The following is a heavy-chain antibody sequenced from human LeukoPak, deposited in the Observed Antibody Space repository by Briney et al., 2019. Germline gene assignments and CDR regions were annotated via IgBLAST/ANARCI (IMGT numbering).Heavy chain of an antibody. J-gene: IGHJ4*02. V-gene: IGHV3-30-3*01. CDR3: ARDSGYSYGTFDY. CDR2: ISYDGSDK. CDR1: GFTFSSYA. D-gene: IGHD5-18*01. Sequence: GGSLRFSCAASGFTFSSYAMHWVRQAPGKGLEWVAVISYDGSDKYYADSVKGRFTISRDNSKNTLYLQMNSLRAEDTAVYYCARDSGYSYGTFDYWGQGTLVTVSS.